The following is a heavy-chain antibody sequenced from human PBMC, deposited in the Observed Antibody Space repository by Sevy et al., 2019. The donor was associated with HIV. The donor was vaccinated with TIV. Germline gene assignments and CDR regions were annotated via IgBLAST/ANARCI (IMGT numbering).Heavy chain of an antibody. V-gene: IGHV3-30*04. CDR3: ARDRLLSLLDF. CDR2: ILDDGCNE. CDR1: RFNFSNYA. J-gene: IGHJ4*02. Sequence: GGSLRLSCAASRFNFSNYAMHWVRQAPGKGLEWVALILDDGCNEQYADSVKGRFTISRDNSQNTVYLQMNSLRPEDTAVYYCARDRLLSLLDFWGQGTLVTVSS. D-gene: IGHD2-21*01.